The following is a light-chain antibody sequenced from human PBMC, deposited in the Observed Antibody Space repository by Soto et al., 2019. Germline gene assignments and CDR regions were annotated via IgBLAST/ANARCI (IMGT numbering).Light chain of an antibody. CDR3: QQRSQWPPT. CDR1: QSVSSY. CDR2: DAS. J-gene: IGKJ3*01. V-gene: IGKV3-11*01. Sequence: EIVLTQSPATLSLSPGERATLSCRASQSVSSYLAWYQQKPGQAPRLLIYDASNRATGIPARFSGSGSGTDFTRTISSLEPADFAVYYCQQRSQWPPTFGPGTKVDIK.